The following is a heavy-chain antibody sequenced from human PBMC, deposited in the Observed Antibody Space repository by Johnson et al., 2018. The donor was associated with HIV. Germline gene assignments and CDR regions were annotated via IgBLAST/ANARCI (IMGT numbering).Heavy chain of an antibody. D-gene: IGHD3-16*01. Sequence: VQLVESGGGLVQPGGSLRLSCAASGSIFSNYDMHWVRQPTGKGLEWVSGIGTAGDTYYAVSVKGRFTISRGNAKNSLHLQMNSLRAGDTAVYYCARGQQDMGAGAFDIWGQGIMVTVSS. CDR1: GSIFSNYD. J-gene: IGHJ3*02. CDR3: ARGQQDMGAGAFDI. CDR2: IGTAGDT. V-gene: IGHV3-13*01.